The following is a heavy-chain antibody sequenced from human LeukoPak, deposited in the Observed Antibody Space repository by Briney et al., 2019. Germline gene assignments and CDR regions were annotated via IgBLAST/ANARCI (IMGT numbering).Heavy chain of an antibody. CDR1: GGSSSGYS. CDR3: ARPIFEDV. V-gene: IGHV4-34*01. CDR2: INHSVRT. D-gene: IGHD3-3*01. Sequence: LETLCLTRAVYGGSSSGYSWSWIPHPPGKGLEWIGEINHSVRTNYNTSLKSRVTLSVDTSKNQFSLKLSSVTAADTAVYYCARPIFEDVWGQGTTVTVSS. J-gene: IGHJ6*02.